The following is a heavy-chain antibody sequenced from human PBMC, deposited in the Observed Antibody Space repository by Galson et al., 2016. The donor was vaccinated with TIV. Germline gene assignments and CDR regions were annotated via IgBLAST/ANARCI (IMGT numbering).Heavy chain of an antibody. Sequence: SLRLSCAATGFRFYEFEMSWVRQAPGKGLEWVSAISAGATNKYYADSVKGRFTVPRDNSDNTLFLHMDRRKVESTAMYYCAKDRGSYEAFDYWGQGVLVTVSS. V-gene: IGHV3-23*01. J-gene: IGHJ4*02. CDR2: ISAGATNK. D-gene: IGHD5-12*01. CDR3: AKDRGSYEAFDY. CDR1: GFRFYEFE.